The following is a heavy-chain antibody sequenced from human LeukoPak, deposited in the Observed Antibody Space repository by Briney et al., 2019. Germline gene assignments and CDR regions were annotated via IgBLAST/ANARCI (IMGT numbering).Heavy chain of an antibody. Sequence: SETLSLTCAVYGGSFGGYYWSWIRQPPGKGLEWIGETNHSGSTNYNPSLKSRVTISVDTSKNQFPLKLSPVTAADTAVYYCARWWLVHQAFDYWGQGTLVTVSS. J-gene: IGHJ4*02. CDR1: GGSFGGYY. CDR3: ARWWLVHQAFDY. V-gene: IGHV4-34*01. CDR2: TNHSGST. D-gene: IGHD6-19*01.